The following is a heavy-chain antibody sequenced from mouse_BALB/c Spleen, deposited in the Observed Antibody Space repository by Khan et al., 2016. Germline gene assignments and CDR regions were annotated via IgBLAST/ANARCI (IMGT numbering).Heavy chain of an antibody. CDR2: IYPGGDYI. Sequence: QVQLQQPGAELVRPGTSVKISCKATGYTFTNYWLGWVKQRPGHGLEWIGDIYPGGDYINYNEKFKGKATLTADTSSSTADMQLSSLTAEDSAVSFCARSLRRVRTDYWCQGTTLTVSS. CDR3: ARSLRRVRTDY. V-gene: IGHV1-63*02. J-gene: IGHJ2*01. D-gene: IGHD1-2*01. CDR1: GYTFTNYW.